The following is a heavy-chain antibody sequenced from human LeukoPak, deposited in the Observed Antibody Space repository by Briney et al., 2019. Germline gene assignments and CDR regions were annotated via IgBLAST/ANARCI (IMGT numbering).Heavy chain of an antibody. V-gene: IGHV4-59*08. CDR3: ARTVFLAGWHFDF. CDR2: IYYSGNT. CDR1: DGYISSHH. Sequence: SETLSLTCTVSDGYISSHHWSWIRQPPGKGLEWIGYIYYSGNTNYNPSLKSRVTISIDTSKNRFSLELSSVTAADTVVYYCARTVFLAGWHFDFWGQGTLVTVSS. D-gene: IGHD3-9*01. J-gene: IGHJ4*02.